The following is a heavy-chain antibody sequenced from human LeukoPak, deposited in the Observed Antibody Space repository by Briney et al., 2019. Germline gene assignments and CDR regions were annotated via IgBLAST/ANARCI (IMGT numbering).Heavy chain of an antibody. D-gene: IGHD6-13*01. J-gene: IGHJ4*02. V-gene: IGHV3-74*01. CDR3: ASASSHRIAAGGDY. CDR1: GFTFSNYW. Sequence: GGSLRLSCAASGFTFSNYWMHWVRQAPGKGLVWVSRIYTDGSRRSYADSVKGRFTISRDNAKNTVYLQMNSLRAEDTAVYYCASASSHRIAAGGDYWGQGTLATVSS. CDR2: IYTDGSRR.